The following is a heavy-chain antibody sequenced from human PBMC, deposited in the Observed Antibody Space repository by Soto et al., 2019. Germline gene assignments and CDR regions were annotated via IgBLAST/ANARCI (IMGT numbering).Heavy chain of an antibody. CDR1: GYTFTDHG. Sequence: QIQLVQSGAEVKKPGASVKVSCKASGYTFTDHGISWVRQAPGQGFEWMGWISAYNDYTAYAQKFQGRVTMNTDKNKNTAYMELRSLTSDDTAVYYCAKDRPRVTQNFLDVYGGQGTLVTVSS. D-gene: IGHD4-4*01. CDR2: ISAYNDYT. J-gene: IGHJ4*02. V-gene: IGHV1-18*01. CDR3: AKDRPRVTQNFLDVY.